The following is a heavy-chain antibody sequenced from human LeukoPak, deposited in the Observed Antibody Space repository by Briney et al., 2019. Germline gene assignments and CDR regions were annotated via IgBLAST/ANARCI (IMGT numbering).Heavy chain of an antibody. Sequence: ASVKVSCKVSGYALSELSMHWVRQAPGEGLEWMGGFDPEDAEKIYAQKFQGRVTMTEDTSTDTAYMELRSLRSDDTAVYYCARDFRGMYSGSYCPGYWGQGTLVTVSS. V-gene: IGHV1-24*01. J-gene: IGHJ4*02. CDR3: ARDFRGMYSGSYCPGY. CDR2: FDPEDAEK. D-gene: IGHD1-26*01. CDR1: GYALSELS.